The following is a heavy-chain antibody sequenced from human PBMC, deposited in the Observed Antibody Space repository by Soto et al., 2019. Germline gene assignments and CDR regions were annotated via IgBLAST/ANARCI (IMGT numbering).Heavy chain of an antibody. CDR1: GFTFSSYA. J-gene: IGHJ6*03. V-gene: IGHV3-23*01. Sequence: GGSLRLSCAASGFTFSSYAMSWVRQAPGKGLEWVSAISGSGGSTYYADSVKGRFTISRANSKNTLYLQMNSLRAEDTAVYYCANSLFLAYYIDVWGKGTTVTVSS. CDR2: ISGSGGST. CDR3: ANSLFLAYYIDV.